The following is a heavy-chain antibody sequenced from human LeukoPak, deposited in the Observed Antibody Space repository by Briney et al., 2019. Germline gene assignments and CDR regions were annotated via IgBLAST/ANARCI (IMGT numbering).Heavy chain of an antibody. CDR3: AKVPGYSSGWYEPEGSVDWYFDL. CDR1: GFTFDDYA. Sequence: GGSLRLSCAASGFTFDDYAMHWVRQAPGKGLEWVSGISWNSGSIGYADSVKGRFTISRDNAKNSLYLQMNSLRAEDTALYYCAKVPGYSSGWYEPEGSVDWYFDLWGRGTLVTVSS. J-gene: IGHJ2*01. CDR2: ISWNSGSI. D-gene: IGHD6-19*01. V-gene: IGHV3-9*01.